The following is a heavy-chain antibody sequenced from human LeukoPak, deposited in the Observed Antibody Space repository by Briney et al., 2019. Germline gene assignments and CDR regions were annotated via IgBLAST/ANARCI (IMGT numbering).Heavy chain of an antibody. J-gene: IGHJ4*02. D-gene: IGHD6-6*01. V-gene: IGHV4-4*02. CDR1: GGSISSNNW. CDR2: IYHSGST. CDR3: AAAARPGEEVWF. Sequence: SETLSLTCAVSGGSISSNNWWSWVRQPPGKGLGWIGEIYHSGSTNYNPPLKSRVTISVDTSKNQFSLKLSPVTAADTAVYYCAAAARPGEEVWFWGQGTLVTVSS.